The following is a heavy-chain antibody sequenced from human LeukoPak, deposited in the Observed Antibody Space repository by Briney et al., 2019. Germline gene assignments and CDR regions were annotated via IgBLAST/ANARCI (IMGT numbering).Heavy chain of an antibody. Sequence: PSETLSLTCTVSGGSISTYYWSWLRQPPGKGLEWIGYVYYSGSTYYNPSLKSRVTISVDTSKNQFSLKLSSVTAADTAVYYCARNTYSSSWYEEVYYFDYWGQGTLVTVSS. D-gene: IGHD6-13*01. CDR3: ARNTYSSSWYEEVYYFDY. V-gene: IGHV4-59*12. CDR2: VYYSGST. CDR1: GGSISTYY. J-gene: IGHJ4*02.